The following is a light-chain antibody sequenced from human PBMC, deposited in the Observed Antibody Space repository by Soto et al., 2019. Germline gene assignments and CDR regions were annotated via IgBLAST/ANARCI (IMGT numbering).Light chain of an antibody. J-gene: IGLJ1*01. CDR1: SSNVGAASD. CDR2: VNN. V-gene: IGLV1-40*01. CDR3: QSYDDTLSGSWV. Sequence: QSVLTQPPSVSGAPGQRVTISCSWSSSNVGAASDVYWYQQLPGTAPRLLISVNNKRPSGVPDRFSGSKSGTSASLAITGLRPEDEADYYCQSYDDTLSGSWVFGTGTKVTVL.